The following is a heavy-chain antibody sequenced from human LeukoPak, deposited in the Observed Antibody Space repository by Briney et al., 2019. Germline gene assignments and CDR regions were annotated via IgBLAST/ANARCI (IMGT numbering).Heavy chain of an antibody. CDR3: ARVPRYDSNGYLPFDAYYYYMDV. D-gene: IGHD3-22*01. V-gene: IGHV1-8*01. CDR1: GYTFTSYD. J-gene: IGHJ6*03. CDR2: MNPNSGNT. Sequence: GASVKVSCKASGYTFTSYDINWVRQATGQGLEWMGWMNPNSGNTGYAQKFQGRVTMTRNTSISTAYMELSSLRSEDTAVYYCARVPRYDSNGYLPFDAYYYYMDVWGKGTTVTVSS.